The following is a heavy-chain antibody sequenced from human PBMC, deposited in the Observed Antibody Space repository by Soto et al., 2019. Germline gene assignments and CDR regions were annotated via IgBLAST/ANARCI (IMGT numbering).Heavy chain of an antibody. CDR3: AREGGYDGDYYSGMDV. D-gene: IGHD5-12*01. CDR1: GGSISSGGYS. Sequence: QLQLQESGSGLVKPSQTLSLTCAVSGGSISSGGYSWSWIRQPPWKGLEWIGYIYHSGSTYYNPPLKRRVTISVDTSKNQFPLKLTSVTAAHTGMYYCAREGGYDGDYYSGMDVWVGGTTVTVSS. V-gene: IGHV4-30-2*01. CDR2: IYHSGST. J-gene: IGHJ6*04.